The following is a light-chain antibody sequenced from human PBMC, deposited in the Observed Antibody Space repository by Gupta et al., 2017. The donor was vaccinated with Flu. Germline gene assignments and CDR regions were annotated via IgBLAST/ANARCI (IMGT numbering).Light chain of an antibody. CDR2: RDS. Sequence: ALGQTARSTCGGNNMGRKNVHWYQQKPGQAPVVVIYRDSNRPSGIPERFSGSNSGNTATLTTSRAQAGDEADYYCQVWDSSTVVFGGGTKLTVL. J-gene: IGLJ2*01. CDR1: NMGRKN. V-gene: IGLV3-9*01. CDR3: QVWDSSTVV.